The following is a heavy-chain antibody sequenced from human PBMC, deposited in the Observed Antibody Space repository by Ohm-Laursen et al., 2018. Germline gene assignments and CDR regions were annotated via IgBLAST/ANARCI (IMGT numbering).Heavy chain of an antibody. CDR1: GYTFTSFG. V-gene: IGHV1-18*01. CDR3: ARRGTYCSAGTCYGNWFDP. J-gene: IGHJ5*02. D-gene: IGHD2-15*01. Sequence: SVKVSCKTSGYTFTSFGITWVRQAPGQGLEWMGGISARNGDTDYAPKFQGRLTMTTDTSTTTAYMELGSLRSDDTAVYYCARRGTYCSAGTCYGNWFDPWGQGTLVTVSS. CDR2: ISARNGDT.